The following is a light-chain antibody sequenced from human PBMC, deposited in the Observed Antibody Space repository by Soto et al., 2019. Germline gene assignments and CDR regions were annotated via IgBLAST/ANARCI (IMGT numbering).Light chain of an antibody. CDR1: QSVKTNY. V-gene: IGKV3-20*01. CDR2: GAS. CDR3: QQNCTSPT. J-gene: IGKJ1*01. Sequence: EIVLTQSPGTLSLSPGERATLSCRASQSVKTNYLAWYQQNPGQAPRLLIYGASSRATGIPDRFRGSGSGTDFTLTISRPEPEDFVDYYCQQNCTSPTFGQGTKVDIK.